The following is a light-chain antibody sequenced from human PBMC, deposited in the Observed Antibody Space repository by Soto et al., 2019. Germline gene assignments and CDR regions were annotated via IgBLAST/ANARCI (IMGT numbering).Light chain of an antibody. Sequence: EIVMTQSPATLSVSPGERATLSCRASQSVSSYLAWYQQKPGQAPRLLIYGASTRATGFPARFSGSGSGTEFTLTISGLQSEDFALYYCQQYNSWPPNYTFGQGTKLEIK. CDR3: QQYNSWPPNYT. V-gene: IGKV3-15*01. J-gene: IGKJ2*01. CDR1: QSVSSY. CDR2: GAS.